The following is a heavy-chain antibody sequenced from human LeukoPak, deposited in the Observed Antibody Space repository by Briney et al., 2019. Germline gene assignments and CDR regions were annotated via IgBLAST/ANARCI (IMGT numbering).Heavy chain of an antibody. V-gene: IGHV4-39*07. J-gene: IGHJ6*03. CDR3: AWGGRYYYMDV. Sequence: SETLSLTCTVSGGSISSSSYYWGWIRQPPGKGLEWIGSIYYSGSTYYNPSFKSRVTISVDTSKNQFSLKLSSVTAADTAVYYCAWGGRYYYMDVWGKGTTVTVSS. CDR2: IYYSGST. CDR1: GGSISSSSYY. D-gene: IGHD3-16*01.